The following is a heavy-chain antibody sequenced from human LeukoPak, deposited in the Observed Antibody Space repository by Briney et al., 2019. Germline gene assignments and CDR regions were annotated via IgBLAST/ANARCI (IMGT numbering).Heavy chain of an antibody. CDR2: ISSSSSYI. V-gene: IGHV3-21*01. J-gene: IGHJ4*02. CDR1: GFTFSSYS. D-gene: IGHD6-19*01. CDR3: ARDRLAVAGTDFFDY. Sequence: GGSLRLSCAASGFTFSSYSMNWVRQAPGKGLEWVSSISSSSSYIYYADSVKGRFTISRDNAKNSLYLQMNSLRAEDTAVYYCARDRLAVAGTDFFDYWGQGTLVTVSS.